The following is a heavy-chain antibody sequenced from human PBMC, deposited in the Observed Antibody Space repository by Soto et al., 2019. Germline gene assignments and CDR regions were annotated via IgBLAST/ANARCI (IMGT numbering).Heavy chain of an antibody. CDR3: AGRVFRDRSGAMDI. Sequence: QVQLQESGPGLVKPSGTLSLSCTVSGGSISTDHWWTWVRQSPGEGLEWIGEIFHSGSTAYTPSLKRRVTSAVDRSNTLVSLKVNCGHATDSAISYCAGRVFRDRSGAMDIWGRGTMGSVS. CDR1: GGSISTDHW. V-gene: IGHV4-4*02. D-gene: IGHD3-10*01. J-gene: IGHJ6*02. CDR2: IFHSGST.